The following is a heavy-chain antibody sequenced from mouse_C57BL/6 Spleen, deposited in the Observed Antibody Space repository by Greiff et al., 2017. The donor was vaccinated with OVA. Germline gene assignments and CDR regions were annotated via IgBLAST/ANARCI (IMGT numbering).Heavy chain of an antibody. V-gene: IGHV1-69*01. J-gene: IGHJ3*01. Sequence: QVQLQQPGAELVMPGASVKLSCKASGYTFTSYWMHWVKQRPGQGLEWIGEIDPSDSYTNYNQKFKGKSTLTVDKSSSTAYMQLSSLTSEDSAVYDCATRTVVATSPFAYWGQGTLVTVSA. D-gene: IGHD1-1*01. CDR1: GYTFTSYW. CDR3: ATRTVVATSPFAY. CDR2: IDPSDSYT.